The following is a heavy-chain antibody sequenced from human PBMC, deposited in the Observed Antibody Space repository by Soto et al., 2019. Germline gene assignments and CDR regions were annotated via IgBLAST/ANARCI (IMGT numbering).Heavy chain of an antibody. CDR3: ARDLTPFDY. CDR2: ISYDGSNK. Sequence: GGSLRLSCAASGFTFSSYGMHWVRQAPGKGLEWVAVISYDGSNKYYADSVKGRFTISRDNAKNSLYLQMNSLRAEDTAVYYCARDLTPFDYWGQGTLVTVSS. V-gene: IGHV3-33*05. CDR1: GFTFSSYG. J-gene: IGHJ4*02.